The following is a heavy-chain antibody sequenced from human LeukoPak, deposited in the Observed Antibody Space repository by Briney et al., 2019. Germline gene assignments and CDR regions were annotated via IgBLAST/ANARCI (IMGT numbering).Heavy chain of an antibody. J-gene: IGHJ4*02. CDR3: AKDRDIVVVVAATV. V-gene: IGHV3-23*01. CDR2: IIGVGGST. D-gene: IGHD2-15*01. CDR1: GFSFSSYA. Sequence: PRGSLRLSCVASGFSFSSYAMSWVRQAPGGGLEWVSAIIGVGGSTYYTDSVKGRVTISRDNSKNTLYLQMNSLRAEDTAVYYCAKDRDIVVVVAATVWGQGTLVTVSS.